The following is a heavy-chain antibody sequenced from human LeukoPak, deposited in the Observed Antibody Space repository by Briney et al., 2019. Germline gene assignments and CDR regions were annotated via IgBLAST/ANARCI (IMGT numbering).Heavy chain of an antibody. CDR3: AKDHTAFGVVVINFDY. CDR2: ISGSGGST. Sequence: GGSLRLSCAASGFTFSSYAMSWVRQAPGKGLEWVSAISGSGGSTYYADSVKGRFTISRDNSKNTLYLQMNSLRAEDTAVYYCAKDHTAFGVVVINFDYWGQGTLVTVSS. CDR1: GFTFSSYA. D-gene: IGHD3-22*01. V-gene: IGHV3-23*01. J-gene: IGHJ4*02.